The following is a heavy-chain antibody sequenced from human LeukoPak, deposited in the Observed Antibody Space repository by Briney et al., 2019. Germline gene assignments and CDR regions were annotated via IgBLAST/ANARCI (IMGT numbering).Heavy chain of an antibody. CDR1: GFNFNTYG. D-gene: IGHD3-10*01. CDR3: AKESHNFYYYHMDA. J-gene: IGHJ6*03. V-gene: IGHV3-30*02. Sequence: GGSLRLSCAASGFNFNTYGMHWVRQTPGRGLEWVAFIRYDGSSKYNTDSVKGRFTVSRDNPKNTLYLQMNSLRAEETALYYCAKESHNFYYYHMDAWGKGTTVTVSS. CDR2: IRYDGSSK.